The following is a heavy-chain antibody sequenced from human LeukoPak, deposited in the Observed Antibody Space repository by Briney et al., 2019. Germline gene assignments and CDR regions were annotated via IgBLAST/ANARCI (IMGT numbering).Heavy chain of an antibody. CDR1: GFTFDDDA. CDR2: ISWNSDSI. CDR3: AKWSYMDV. D-gene: IGHD3-3*01. J-gene: IGHJ6*03. V-gene: IGHV3-9*01. Sequence: GGSLRLSCAASGFTFDDDAMHWVRQVPGKGLEWVSGISWNSDSIVYADSVKGRFTVSRDNAKNSLYLQMNSVRAEDTALYYCAKWSYMDVWGKGTTVTVSS.